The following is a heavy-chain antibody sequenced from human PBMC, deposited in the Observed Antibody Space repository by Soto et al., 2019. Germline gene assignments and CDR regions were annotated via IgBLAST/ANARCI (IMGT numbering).Heavy chain of an antibody. CDR2: IHDRGST. J-gene: IGHJ5*02. CDR1: GGSISNNRW. CDR3: AGQWAAGYGAFDP. D-gene: IGHD3-9*01. V-gene: IGHV4-4*02. Sequence: QVKLQESGPGLEKPSGTLSLTCAVSGGSISNNRWWTWVRQAPGKGLEGIGEIHDRGSTNYNLSLKSRATVSIDRSKNQFSLEMRAVTAADTAVYSCAGQWAAGYGAFDPWGQGTLVTVSS.